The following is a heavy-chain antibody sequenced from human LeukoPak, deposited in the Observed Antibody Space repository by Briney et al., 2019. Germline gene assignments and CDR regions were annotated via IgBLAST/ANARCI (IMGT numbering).Heavy chain of an antibody. CDR2: IYPGDSDT. J-gene: IGHJ4*02. CDR3: ARRGYYGSGSYYNLDY. Sequence: GESLKISCKGSGYSLTSYWIGWVRQMPGKGLEWMGIIYPGDSDTRYSPSFQGQVTISADKSISTAYLQWSSLKASDTAMYYCARRGYYGSGSYYNLDYWGQGTLVTVSS. CDR1: GYSLTSYW. D-gene: IGHD3-10*01. V-gene: IGHV5-51*01.